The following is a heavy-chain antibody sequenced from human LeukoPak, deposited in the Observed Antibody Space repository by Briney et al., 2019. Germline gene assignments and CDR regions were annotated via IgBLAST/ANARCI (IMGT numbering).Heavy chain of an antibody. D-gene: IGHD4-23*01. CDR3: AREMNYGGQGSPVGFDI. J-gene: IGHJ3*02. Sequence: GGSLRLSCAASGFTFSYYALHWVRQAPGKGLEWVAVMSYDGNNKHYADSVKGRLTISRDNSKNTLYLEMNSLRAEDTALYYCAREMNYGGQGSPVGFDIWGQGTMVTVS. CDR2: MSYDGNNK. V-gene: IGHV3-30*04. CDR1: GFTFSYYA.